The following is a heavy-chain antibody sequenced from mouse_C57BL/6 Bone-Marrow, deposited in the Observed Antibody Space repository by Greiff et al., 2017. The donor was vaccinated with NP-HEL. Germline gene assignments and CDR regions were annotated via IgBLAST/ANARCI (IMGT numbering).Heavy chain of an antibody. D-gene: IGHD1-1*01. Sequence: QVQLKESGAELVRPGASVTLSCKASGYTFTDYEMHWVKQTPVHGLEWIGAIDPETGGTAYNQKFKGKAILTADKSSSTAYMELRRLTSEDSAVYYCTGPYCSSGRFAYWGQGTLVTVSA. CDR1: GYTFTDYE. CDR2: IDPETGGT. CDR3: TGPYCSSGRFAY. J-gene: IGHJ3*01. V-gene: IGHV1-15*01.